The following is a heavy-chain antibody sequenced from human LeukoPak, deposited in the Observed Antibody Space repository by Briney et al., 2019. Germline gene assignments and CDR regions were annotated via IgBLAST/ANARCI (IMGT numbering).Heavy chain of an antibody. Sequence: ASVKVSCKASGGTFSSYAISWVRQAPGQGLEWMGRIIPILGIANYAQKLQGRVTITADKSTSTAYMELSSLRSEDTAVYYCAREPDMVRDYYGMDVWGQGTTVTVSS. CDR3: AREPDMVRDYYGMDV. D-gene: IGHD3-10*01. CDR1: GGTFSSYA. J-gene: IGHJ6*02. V-gene: IGHV1-69*04. CDR2: IIPILGIA.